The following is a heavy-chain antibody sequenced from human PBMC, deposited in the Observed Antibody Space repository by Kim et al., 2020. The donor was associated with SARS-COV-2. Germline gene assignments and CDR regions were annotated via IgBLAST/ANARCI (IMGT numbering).Heavy chain of an antibody. Sequence: GGSLRLSCAASGFTFSSYGMHWVRQAPGKGLEWVAVIWYDGSNKYYADSVKGRFTISRDNSKNTLYLQMNSRRAEDTAVYYCARDGWRTERITMVRGVIRRYYMDVWGKGTTVTVSS. CDR1: GFTFSSYG. D-gene: IGHD3-10*01. J-gene: IGHJ6*03. CDR2: IWYDGSNK. V-gene: IGHV3-33*01. CDR3: ARDGWRTERITMVRGVIRRYYMDV.